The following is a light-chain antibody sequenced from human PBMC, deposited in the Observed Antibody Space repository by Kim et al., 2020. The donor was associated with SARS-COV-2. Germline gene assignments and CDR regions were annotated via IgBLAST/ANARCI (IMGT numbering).Light chain of an antibody. J-gene: IGKJ1*01. Sequence: SPGERATRPCRASQNIKNKLVWYQQKPGQAPRLLIYDATTRATDIPARFIGSGSETDFTLTISSLQSEDFAVYFCQQSYNWPPLTFGQGTKVDIK. CDR3: QQSYNWPPLT. V-gene: IGKV3-15*01. CDR2: DAT. CDR1: QNIKNK.